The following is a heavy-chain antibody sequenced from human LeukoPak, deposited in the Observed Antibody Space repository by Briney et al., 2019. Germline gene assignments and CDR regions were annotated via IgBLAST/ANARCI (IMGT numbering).Heavy chain of an antibody. CDR3: ARVPNSGWYYFDY. CDR2: INHSGST. J-gene: IGHJ4*02. D-gene: IGHD6-19*01. V-gene: IGHV4-34*01. Sequence: KPSETLSLTCAVYGGSFSGYYWSWIRQPPGEGLEWIGEINHSGSTNYNPSLKSRVTISVGTSKNQFSLKLSSVTAADTAVYYCARVPNSGWYYFDYWGQGTLVTVSS. CDR1: GGSFSGYY.